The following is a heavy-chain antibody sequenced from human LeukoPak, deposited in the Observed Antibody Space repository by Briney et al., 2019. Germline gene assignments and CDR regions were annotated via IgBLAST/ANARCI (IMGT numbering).Heavy chain of an antibody. CDR1: GGSISSGDYY. V-gene: IGHV4-30-4*01. CDR2: IYYSGST. J-gene: IGHJ4*02. Sequence: PSETLSLTCTVSGGSISSGDYYWSWIRQPPGKGLEWIGYIYYSGSTYYNPSLKSRVTISVDTSKNQFSLKLSSVTAADTAIYFCATHEKLEQLVLVWGQGTLVTVSS. CDR3: ATHEKLEQLVLV. D-gene: IGHD6-13*01.